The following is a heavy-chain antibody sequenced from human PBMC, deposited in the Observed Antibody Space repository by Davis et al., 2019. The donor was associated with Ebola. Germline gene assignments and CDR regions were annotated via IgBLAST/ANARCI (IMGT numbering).Heavy chain of an antibody. Sequence: GESLKISCAASGFTVSSNYMSWVRQAPGKGLEWVSVIYSGGSTYYADSVKGRFTISRDNSKNTLYLQMNSLRDEDTAVYYCARHRYSSTWNWFDPWGQGTLVTVSS. J-gene: IGHJ5*02. CDR1: GFTVSSNY. CDR3: ARHRYSSTWNWFDP. V-gene: IGHV3-66*04. CDR2: IYSGGST. D-gene: IGHD6-13*01.